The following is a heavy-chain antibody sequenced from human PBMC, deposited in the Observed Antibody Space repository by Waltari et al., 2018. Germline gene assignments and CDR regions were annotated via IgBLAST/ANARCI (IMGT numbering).Heavy chain of an antibody. D-gene: IGHD2-15*01. CDR2: ITSDGGRT. CDR1: GFTFSSNW. Sequence: EVQLVESGGGLVQPGGSLRLSCAASGFTFSSNWMHWVRQVPGKGLVWVSAITSDGGRTRYADSVKGRFTISRDNAKNTLYLQMNSLRADDTAVYYCASHRPGGYGMDVWGHGTTVTVSS. J-gene: IGHJ6*02. V-gene: IGHV3-74*01. CDR3: ASHRPGGYGMDV.